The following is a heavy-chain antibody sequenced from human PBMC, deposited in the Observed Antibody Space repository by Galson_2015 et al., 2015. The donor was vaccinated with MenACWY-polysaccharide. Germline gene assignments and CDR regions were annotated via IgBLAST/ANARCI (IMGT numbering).Heavy chain of an antibody. V-gene: IGHV3-7*01. CDR3: ARGHYGMDV. J-gene: IGHJ6*02. Sequence: SLRLSCAVSGFTFKNYWMSWVRQAPGKGLEWVDNIKKDGSEKYCVDSVKGRFTISRDNARSLLYLQMNGLRAEDTAVYYCARGHYGMDVWGQGTTVTVS. CDR1: GFTFKNYW. CDR2: IKKDGSEK.